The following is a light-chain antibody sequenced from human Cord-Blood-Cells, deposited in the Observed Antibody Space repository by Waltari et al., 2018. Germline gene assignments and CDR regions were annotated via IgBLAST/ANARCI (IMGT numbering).Light chain of an antibody. Sequence: QSVLTQPPSASGTPGQRVTISCSGSSSNIGSNTVNWYQQLPGTAPKLLIYSNNKRPSGVPDRFSGSKSGTSASLAISGLQSEDEADYYCAAWEDSLNGWVFGGGTKLTVL. CDR3: AAWEDSLNGWV. CDR1: SSNIGSNT. J-gene: IGLJ3*02. V-gene: IGLV1-44*01. CDR2: SNN.